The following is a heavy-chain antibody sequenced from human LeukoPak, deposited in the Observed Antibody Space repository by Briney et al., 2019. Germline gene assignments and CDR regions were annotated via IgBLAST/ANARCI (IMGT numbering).Heavy chain of an antibody. V-gene: IGHV3-30*02. J-gene: IGHJ6*03. CDR2: ILYDGSNK. Sequence: GGSLRLSCAASGFTFSSYGMHWVRQAPGKGLEWVAFILYDGSNKYYADSVKGRFTISRDNSKNTLYLQMNSLRAEDTAVYYCAKDVSSSFTGYYYYMDVWGKGTTVTVSS. CDR1: GFTFSSYG. CDR3: AKDVSSSFTGYYYYMDV. D-gene: IGHD6-6*01.